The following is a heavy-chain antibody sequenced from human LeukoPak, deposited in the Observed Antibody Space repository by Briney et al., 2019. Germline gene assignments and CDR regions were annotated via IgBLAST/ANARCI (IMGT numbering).Heavy chain of an antibody. CDR1: GFTFSGYS. D-gene: IGHD2-21*01. J-gene: IGHJ4*02. Sequence: GGSLRLSCAASGFTFSGYSMNWVRQAPGKGLEWVSYISSSSTTIFYADSVKGRFTISRDNAKNSLFLQMNGLRDEDTALYYCARERVIAAAGDGFDSWGQGTLVTVSS. V-gene: IGHV3-48*02. CDR3: ARERVIAAAGDGFDS. CDR2: ISSSSTTI.